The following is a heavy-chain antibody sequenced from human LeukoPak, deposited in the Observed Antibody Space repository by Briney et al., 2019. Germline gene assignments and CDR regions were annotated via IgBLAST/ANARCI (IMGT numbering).Heavy chain of an antibody. V-gene: IGHV4-30-4*01. Sequence: SETLSLTCTVSGGSISSGDYYWSWIRQPPGEGLEWIGYIYYSGSTYYNPSLKSRVTISVDTSKNQFSLKLSSVTAADTAVYYCARAAYGSGSYYYQFDYWGQGTLVTVSS. CDR3: ARAAYGSGSYYYQFDY. CDR2: IYYSGST. J-gene: IGHJ4*02. CDR1: GGSISSGDYY. D-gene: IGHD3-10*01.